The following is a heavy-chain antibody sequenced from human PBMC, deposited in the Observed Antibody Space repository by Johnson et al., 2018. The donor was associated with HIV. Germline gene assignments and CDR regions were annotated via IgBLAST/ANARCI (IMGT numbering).Heavy chain of an antibody. V-gene: IGHV3-30*02. CDR2: IRYDGSNK. Sequence: QVQLVESGGGVVQPGGSLRLSCAASGFTFSSYGMHWVRQAPGKGLEWVAFIRYDGSNKYYADSVKGRFTISRDNSKNTLYLQMNSLRAEDTAVYYCARGRGPRGAFDIWGQGTMVTVSA. D-gene: IGHD3-16*01. CDR3: ARGRGPRGAFDI. CDR1: GFTFSSYG. J-gene: IGHJ3*02.